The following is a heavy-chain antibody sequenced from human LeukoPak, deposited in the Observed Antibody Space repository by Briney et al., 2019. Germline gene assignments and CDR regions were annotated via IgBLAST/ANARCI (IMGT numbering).Heavy chain of an antibody. J-gene: IGHJ4*02. V-gene: IGHV3-53*01. CDR1: GFTVSSNY. CDR3: ARVVAVAANYFDY. CDR2: IYSGGST. D-gene: IGHD6-19*01. Sequence: GGSLRLSCAASGFTVSSNYMSWVRQAPGKGLEWVSVIYSGGSTYYADSVKGRFTISRDNSKNTLYLQMNSLRAEDTAVYYCARVVAVAANYFDYWGQGTLVTVSS.